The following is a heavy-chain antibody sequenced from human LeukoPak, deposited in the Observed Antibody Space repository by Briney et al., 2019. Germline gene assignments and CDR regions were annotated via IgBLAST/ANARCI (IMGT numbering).Heavy chain of an antibody. Sequence: SQTLSLTCTVSGGSISSGGYYWSWIRQHPGKGLEWIGYIYYSGSTYYNPSLKSRVTISVDTSKNQFSLKPSSVTAADTAVYYCARETYYYGSGSYPFDYWGQGTLVTVSS. CDR3: ARETYYYGSGSYPFDY. CDR2: IYYSGST. D-gene: IGHD3-10*01. CDR1: GGSISSGGYY. J-gene: IGHJ4*02. V-gene: IGHV4-31*03.